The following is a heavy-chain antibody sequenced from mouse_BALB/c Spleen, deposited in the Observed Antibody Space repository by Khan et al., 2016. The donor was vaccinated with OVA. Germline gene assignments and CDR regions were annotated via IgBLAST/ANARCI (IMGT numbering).Heavy chain of an antibody. CDR2: TNPTNGRT. J-gene: IGHJ2*01. CDR3: ARIKKKGATDFDY. Sequence: QVQLQQSGAELVKAGASVKMSCKASGYTFTSYWMHWVKQRLGQGLEWFAETNPTNGRTYYNEKFKSKATLTVDKSSSTAYMLLSGPTFEDSAVYYCARIKKKGATDFDYWGQGTTLTVSS. CDR1: GYTFTSYW. V-gene: IGHV1S81*02. D-gene: IGHD3-2*01.